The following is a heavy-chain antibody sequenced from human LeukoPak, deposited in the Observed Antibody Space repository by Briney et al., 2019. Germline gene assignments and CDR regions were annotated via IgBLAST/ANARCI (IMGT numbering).Heavy chain of an antibody. D-gene: IGHD3-22*01. V-gene: IGHV3-21*01. CDR3: ARSAREWYYYDFCLDV. CDR2: ISSSSSYI. Sequence: GGSLRLSCAASGFTFSSYSMNWVRQAPGKGLEWVSSISSSSSYIYYADSVKGRFTISRDNAKNSLYLQMNSLRAEDTAVYYCARSAREWYYYDFCLDVWDQGTTVTVSS. J-gene: IGHJ6*02. CDR1: GFTFSSYS.